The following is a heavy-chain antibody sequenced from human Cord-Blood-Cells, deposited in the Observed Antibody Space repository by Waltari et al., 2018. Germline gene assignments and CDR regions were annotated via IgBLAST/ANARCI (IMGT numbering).Heavy chain of an antibody. Sequence: QVQLQQWGAGLLKPSETLSLTCAVYGGSFSGYYWSWIRQPPGKGLEWIGEINHSGSTNYNPSLKSRVTISVDTSKNQFSLKLSSVTAADTTVYYCARAGTRTTVDYWGQGTLVTVSS. CDR1: GGSFSGYY. J-gene: IGHJ4*02. CDR3: ARAGTRTTVDY. V-gene: IGHV4-34*01. CDR2: INHSGST. D-gene: IGHD4-17*01.